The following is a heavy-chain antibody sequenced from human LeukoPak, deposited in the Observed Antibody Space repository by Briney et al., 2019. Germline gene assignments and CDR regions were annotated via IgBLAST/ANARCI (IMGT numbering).Heavy chain of an antibody. CDR2: INSDGSST. CDR1: GFTFRSYW. V-gene: IGHV3-74*01. Sequence: GGSLRLSCACSGFTFRSYWMHWVRQAPGRGLVWVSRINSDGSSTSYANSVKGRFTISRDNAKNTLYLQMNSLRAEDTAVYYCARNEFPTGWFDPWGQGTLVTVSS. D-gene: IGHD1-1*01. J-gene: IGHJ5*02. CDR3: ARNEFPTGWFDP.